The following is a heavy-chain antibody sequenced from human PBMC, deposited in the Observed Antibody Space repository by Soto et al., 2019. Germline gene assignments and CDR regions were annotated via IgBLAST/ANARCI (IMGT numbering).Heavy chain of an antibody. J-gene: IGHJ4*02. CDR3: ARDVYAGYYDSSLDY. CDR1: GFTFSDYY. Sequence: GGSLRLSCAASGFTFSDYYMSWIRQAPGKGLEWVSYISSSSSYTNYADSVKGRFTISRDNAKNSLYLQMNSLRAEDTAVYYCARDVYAGYYDSSLDYWGQGTLVTVSS. V-gene: IGHV3-11*06. CDR2: ISSSSSYT. D-gene: IGHD3-22*01.